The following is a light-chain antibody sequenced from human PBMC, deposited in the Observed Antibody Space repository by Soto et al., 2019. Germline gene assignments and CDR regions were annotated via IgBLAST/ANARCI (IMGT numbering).Light chain of an antibody. Sequence: QSVLTQPASVSGSPGQSITISCTGTSSDVGGYNYVSWYQQHPGKAPKLMIYEVSNRPSGVSNRFSGSKSGNTASLTISGLQAEDEAAYYCSSYTSSSTNVFGTGTKLTVL. CDR1: SSDVGGYNY. J-gene: IGLJ1*01. V-gene: IGLV2-14*01. CDR2: EVS. CDR3: SSYTSSSTNV.